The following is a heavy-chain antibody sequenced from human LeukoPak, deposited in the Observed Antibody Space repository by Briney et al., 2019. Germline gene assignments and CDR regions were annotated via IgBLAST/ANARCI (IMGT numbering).Heavy chain of an antibody. Sequence: PGRSLRLSCAASGFTFSNYWMSWVRQAPGKGLEWVATIKADGSAKYYVDSVKGRFTISRDNAKNSLHLQMNSLRAEDTAVYYCVRERSWSHDSWGQGTLVTVSS. CDR2: IKADGSAK. CDR1: GFTFSNYW. D-gene: IGHD1-26*01. J-gene: IGHJ5*01. CDR3: VRERSWSHDS. V-gene: IGHV3-7*05.